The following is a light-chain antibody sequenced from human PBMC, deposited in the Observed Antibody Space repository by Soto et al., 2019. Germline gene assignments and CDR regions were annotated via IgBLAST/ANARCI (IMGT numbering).Light chain of an antibody. J-gene: IGKJ2*01. CDR1: QSLVYRDGNTY. CDR2: KVS. Sequence: VVMTQSPMSLPVTLGQPASISCTSSQSLVYRDGNTYLNWFHQRPGQPPRRLIYKVSNRDSGVPARFSGSGSASDFTLKISRVAAEDVGLYYCMQGSHWPYTFGQGTKLEIK. CDR3: MQGSHWPYT. V-gene: IGKV2-30*01.